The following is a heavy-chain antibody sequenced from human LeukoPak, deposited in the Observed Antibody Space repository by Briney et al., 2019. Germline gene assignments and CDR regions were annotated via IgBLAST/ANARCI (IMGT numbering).Heavy chain of an antibody. CDR1: GYTFSNFG. CDR3: ARDGTSTDDY. V-gene: IGHV1-18*01. J-gene: IGHJ4*02. Sequence: VAAVKVSCKASGYTFSNFGINWVRQAPGQGLEWMGWISGNNDNPNYGQKFQGRLTVTTDTSTSTAYMELRNLRFDDTAVYYCARDGTSTDDYWGQGTLVTVSS. D-gene: IGHD2-2*01. CDR2: ISGNNDNP.